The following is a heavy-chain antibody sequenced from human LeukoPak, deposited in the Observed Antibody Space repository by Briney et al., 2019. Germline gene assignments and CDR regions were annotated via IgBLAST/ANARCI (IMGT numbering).Heavy chain of an antibody. D-gene: IGHD3-22*01. CDR1: GDSISTSKSY. CDR3: ARGPVYYYDSSGYYYFDY. Sequence: SETLSLTCTVSGDSISTSKSYWGWIRQPPGKGLEWIGEINHSGSTNYNPSLKSRVTISVDTSKNQFSLKLSSVTAADTAVYYCARGPVYYYDSSGYYYFDYWGLGTLVTVSS. CDR2: INHSGST. V-gene: IGHV4-39*07. J-gene: IGHJ4*02.